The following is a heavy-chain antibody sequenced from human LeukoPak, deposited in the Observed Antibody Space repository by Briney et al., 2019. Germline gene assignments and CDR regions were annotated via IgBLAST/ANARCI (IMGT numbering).Heavy chain of an antibody. CDR2: ISWDGGST. J-gene: IGHJ4*02. CDR1: GFTLDDYT. V-gene: IGHV3-43*01. D-gene: IGHD2-21*02. CDR3: AKDIGSKVTYFDY. Sequence: PGGSLRLSCAASGFTLDDYTMHWVRQAPGKGLEWVSLISWDGGSTYYADSVKGRFTISRDNSKNSLYLQMNGLRTEDTALYYCAKDIGSKVTYFDYWGQGTLVTVSS.